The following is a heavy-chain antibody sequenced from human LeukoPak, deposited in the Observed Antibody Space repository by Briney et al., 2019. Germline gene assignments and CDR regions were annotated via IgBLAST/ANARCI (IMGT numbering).Heavy chain of an antibody. CDR1: GFTFGDDA. J-gene: IGHJ5*02. Sequence: GGSLRLSCTVSGFTFGDDAMSWVRQAPGEGLEWVGFIRSKAYGGTTEYAASVKGRFTISRDDSKSIAYLQMNSLKTEDTAVYYCTSHYDSSGYPAWGQGTLVTVSS. CDR3: TSHYDSSGYPA. CDR2: IRSKAYGGTT. V-gene: IGHV3-49*04. D-gene: IGHD3-22*01.